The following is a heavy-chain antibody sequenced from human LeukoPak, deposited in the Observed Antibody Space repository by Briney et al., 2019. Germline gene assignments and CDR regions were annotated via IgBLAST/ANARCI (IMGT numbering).Heavy chain of an antibody. CDR3: ARGSRRDGYNVLDY. D-gene: IGHD5-24*01. CDR1: GSRFTSYW. Sequence: GESLKISFKGSGSRFTSYWIGWVRPMPGKGLEWMGIIYPGDSDTRYSPSFQGQVTISADKSISTAYLQWSSLKASDTAMYYCARGSRRDGYNVLDYWSQGTLVTVSS. CDR2: IYPGDSDT. V-gene: IGHV5-51*01. J-gene: IGHJ4*02.